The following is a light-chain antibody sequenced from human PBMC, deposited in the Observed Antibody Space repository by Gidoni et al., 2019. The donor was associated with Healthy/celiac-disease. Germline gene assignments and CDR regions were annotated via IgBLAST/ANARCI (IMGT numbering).Light chain of an antibody. J-gene: IGKJ3*01. Sequence: DIQLTQSPSFLSASVGDRVTITCRASHGISSYLAWYQQKPGKAPKLLIYAASTLQSGVPSRFSGSGSGTEFTLTISSLQPEDFATYYCQQLNSYPRATFGPETKVDIK. CDR3: QQLNSYPRAT. CDR1: HGISSY. CDR2: AAS. V-gene: IGKV1-9*01.